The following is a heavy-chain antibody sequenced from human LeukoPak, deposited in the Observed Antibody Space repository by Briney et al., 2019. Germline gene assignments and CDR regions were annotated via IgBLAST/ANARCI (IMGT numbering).Heavy chain of an antibody. CDR3: ASYSYFDWLNFDY. CDR2: IYRHGGT. V-gene: IGHV3-66*01. CDR1: GFTVSTNY. D-gene: IGHD3-9*01. Sequence: GGSLRLSCAASGFTVSTNYVSWVRQAPGKGLEWVSVIYRHGGTAYADSAQGRFSISRDNSKNTVDLQMNSLRAEDTAVYYCASYSYFDWLNFDYWGQGTLVTVSS. J-gene: IGHJ4*02.